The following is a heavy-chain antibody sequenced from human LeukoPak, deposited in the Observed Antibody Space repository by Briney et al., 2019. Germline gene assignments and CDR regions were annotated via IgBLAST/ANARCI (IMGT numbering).Heavy chain of an antibody. CDR3: ERPGEMLGGAFDI. J-gene: IGHJ3*02. D-gene: IGHD2-8*01. Sequence: SETLSLTCTVSGGSISSSSYYWVWIRQPPGKGLEWIGSIYYSGSTYYNPSLKSRVTISVDTSKNQFSLKLSSVPAADTAVYYCERPGEMLGGAFDIWGQGTMVTVSS. V-gene: IGHV4-39*01. CDR2: IYYSGST. CDR1: GGSISSSSYY.